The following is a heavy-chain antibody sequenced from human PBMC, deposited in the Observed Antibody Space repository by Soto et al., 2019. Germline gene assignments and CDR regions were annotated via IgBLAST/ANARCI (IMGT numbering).Heavy chain of an antibody. D-gene: IGHD3-3*01. CDR3: AKLKSGLGRFYGMDA. CDR1: GFSFRNYA. Sequence: DEQLVESGGGSLQPGGSLRLSCAASGFSFRNYAMTWVRQSPGKGLEWVSLISSGGGSTNYADSVKGRFTISRDNSQNRLYLQMTGLRGEDTALYYCAKLKSGLGRFYGMDAWGQGTMVIVSS. J-gene: IGHJ6*02. CDR2: ISSGGGST. V-gene: IGHV3-23*04.